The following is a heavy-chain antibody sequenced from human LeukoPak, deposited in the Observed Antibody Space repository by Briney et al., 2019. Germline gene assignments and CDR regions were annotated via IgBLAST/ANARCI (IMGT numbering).Heavy chain of an antibody. CDR1: GDSISSYY. V-gene: IGHV4-59*01. CDR2: IYYSGST. D-gene: IGHD3-10*01. CDR3: ARDKGNLWFGGYYYYMDV. J-gene: IGHJ6*03. Sequence: SETLSLTCTVSGDSISSYYWSWIRQPPGKGLEWIGYIYYSGSTNYNPSLKSRVTISVDTSKNQFSLKLSSVTAADTAVYYCARDKGNLWFGGYYYYMDVWGKGTTVTVSS.